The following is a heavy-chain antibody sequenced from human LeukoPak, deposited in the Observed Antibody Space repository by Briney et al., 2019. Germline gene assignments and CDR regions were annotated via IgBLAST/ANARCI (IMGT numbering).Heavy chain of an antibody. CDR3: ATFLPAAPKVYYFDY. Sequence: ASVKVSCKVSGYTLTELSMHWVRQAPGKGLEWMGGFDPEDGETIYAQKFQGRGTMTEDTSTDTAYMELSSLRSEDTGVYYCATFLPAAPKVYYFDYWGQGTLVTVSS. CDR2: FDPEDGET. V-gene: IGHV1-24*01. J-gene: IGHJ4*02. D-gene: IGHD2-2*01. CDR1: GYTLTELS.